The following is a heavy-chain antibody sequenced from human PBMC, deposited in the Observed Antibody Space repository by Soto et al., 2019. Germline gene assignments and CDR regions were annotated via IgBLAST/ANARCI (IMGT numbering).Heavy chain of an antibody. Sequence: EMQLLESGGGLQQPGGSLRLSCAASGLTFNNFAMGWVRQAPGKGLAWISAVTGRSRNTYYADSVKGRFTISRNNFENTVYLQMDGLRVEDTAVYYCAKMTPYGGNYRDAFDVWGRGTMVTVAS. D-gene: IGHD1-26*01. CDR2: VTGRSRNT. J-gene: IGHJ3*01. CDR3: AKMTPYGGNYRDAFDV. CDR1: GLTFNNFA. V-gene: IGHV3-23*01.